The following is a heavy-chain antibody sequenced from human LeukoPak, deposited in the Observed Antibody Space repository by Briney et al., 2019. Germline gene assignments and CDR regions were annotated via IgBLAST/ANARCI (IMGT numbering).Heavy chain of an antibody. D-gene: IGHD6-13*01. CDR3: AKHSSSWHYFDY. CDR2: FSGSGGGT. CDR1: GFTFSTYG. Sequence: PGGSLRLSCAASGFTFSTYGMTWVRQAPGKGLGWVSAFSGSGGGTYFADSVKGRFTISRDNSKNTLYLQMNSLRAEDTAVYYCAKHSSSWHYFDYWGQGTLVTVSS. V-gene: IGHV3-23*01. J-gene: IGHJ4*02.